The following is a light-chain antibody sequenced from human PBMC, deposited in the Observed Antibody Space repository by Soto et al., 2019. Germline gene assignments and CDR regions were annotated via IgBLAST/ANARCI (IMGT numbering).Light chain of an antibody. V-gene: IGKV1-5*01. CDR2: VAS. Sequence: IQMTQSPSTLSASVGDRVTITCRASQRISSWLAWYQQKPGKAPKLLIYVASSLKSGVPSRFTGSGSGTEFTLTISSLQPDDFATYYCQQYSSYSTFGQGTKIEIK. CDR3: QQYSSYST. CDR1: QRISSW. J-gene: IGKJ2*01.